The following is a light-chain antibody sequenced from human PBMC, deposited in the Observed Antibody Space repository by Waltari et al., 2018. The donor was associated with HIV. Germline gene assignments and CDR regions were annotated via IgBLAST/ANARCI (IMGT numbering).Light chain of an antibody. J-gene: IGLJ3*02. Sequence: SYVLTQPPSVSVDPGETARITCGGTHIGSKSGQWYPQTPGQAPVLVIYDDNDRPSGIPERFSGSSSGNTATLTISRVEAGDEADYYCQVWDTTTDQWVFGGGTELAVL. CDR3: QVWDTTTDQWV. CDR1: HIGSKS. CDR2: DDN. V-gene: IGLV3-21*04.